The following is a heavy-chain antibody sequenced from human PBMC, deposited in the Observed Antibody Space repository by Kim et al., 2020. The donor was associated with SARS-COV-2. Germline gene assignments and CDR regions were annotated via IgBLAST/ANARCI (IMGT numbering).Heavy chain of an antibody. CDR1: GFTFGDYA. V-gene: IGHV3-49*04. CDR3: TRLVVPAAIRGDYYYYMDV. CDR2: IRSKAYGGTT. Sequence: GGSLRLSCTASGFTFGDYAMSWVRQAPGKGLEWVGFIRSKAYGGTTEYAASVKGRFTISRDDSKSIAYLQMNSLKTEDTAVYYCTRLVVPAAIRGDYYYYMDVWGKGTTVTVSS. D-gene: IGHD2-2*02. J-gene: IGHJ6*03.